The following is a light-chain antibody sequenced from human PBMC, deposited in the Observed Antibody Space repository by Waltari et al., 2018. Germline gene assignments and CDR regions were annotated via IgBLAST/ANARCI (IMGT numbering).Light chain of an antibody. Sequence: SYEVTQPPSVSVSPGETASITCSGDKLGNGYTCWYQQKPGQSPVLVIYQDSKRPSGIPERFSGSNSGNTATLTISGTQAMDEADYFCQAWDSSTVVFGGGTRLTVL. J-gene: IGLJ2*01. CDR3: QAWDSSTVV. V-gene: IGLV3-1*01. CDR2: QDS. CDR1: KLGNGY.